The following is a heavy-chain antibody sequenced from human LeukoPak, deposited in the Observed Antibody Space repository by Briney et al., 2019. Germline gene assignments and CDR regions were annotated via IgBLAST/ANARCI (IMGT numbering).Heavy chain of an antibody. CDR2: IIPILGIA. J-gene: IGHJ1*01. V-gene: IGHV1-69*04. D-gene: IGHD3-22*01. CDR1: GGTFSSYA. Sequence: ASVKVSCKASGGTFSSYAISWVRQAPGQGLEWMGRIIPILGIANYAQKFQGRVTITADKSTSTAYMELSSLRAEDTAVYYCARDSSGRDWGQGTLVTVTS. CDR3: ARDSSGRD.